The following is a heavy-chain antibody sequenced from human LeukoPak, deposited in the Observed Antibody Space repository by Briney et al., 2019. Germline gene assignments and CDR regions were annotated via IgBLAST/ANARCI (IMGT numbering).Heavy chain of an antibody. V-gene: IGHV5-51*01. D-gene: IGHD3-22*01. Sequence: GESLKISCQGSGYSFTTYWIAWVRQMPGKGLEWMGIIYAADSDTRYSPSFQGQVTISADKSISTAYLQWSSLKASDTAMYYCARCGHYYDSSGLNYWGQGTLVTVSS. J-gene: IGHJ4*02. CDR2: IYAADSDT. CDR1: GYSFTTYW. CDR3: ARCGHYYDSSGLNY.